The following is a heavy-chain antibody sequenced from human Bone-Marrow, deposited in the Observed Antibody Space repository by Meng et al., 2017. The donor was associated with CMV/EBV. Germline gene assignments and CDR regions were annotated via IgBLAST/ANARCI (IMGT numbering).Heavy chain of an antibody. CDR2: IYWNDDK. D-gene: IGHD3-3*01. CDR1: GFSLSTSGVG. Sequence: SGPTLVKPTQTLTLTCTFSGFSLSTSGVGVGWIRQPPGKALEWLALIYWNDDKRYSPSLKNRLTITKDTSKNQVVLTMTNMDPVDTATYYCSHSWRSIKIFGVVLNPLGSSFDYWGQGTLVTVSS. J-gene: IGHJ4*02. CDR3: SHSWRSIKIFGVVLNPLGSSFDY. V-gene: IGHV2-5*01.